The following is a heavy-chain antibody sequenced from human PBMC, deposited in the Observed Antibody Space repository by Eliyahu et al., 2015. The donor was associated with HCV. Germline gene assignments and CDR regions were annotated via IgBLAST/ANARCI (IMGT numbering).Heavy chain of an antibody. CDR3: ARDGGDYGDHQDGFDI. CDR2: ISSSGSRI. V-gene: IGHV3-48*03. CDR1: GFTFSXYE. J-gene: IGHJ3*02. D-gene: IGHD4-17*01. Sequence: EVQLVESGGGLVQPGGSLRLXCAASGFTFSXYEMDWVRQAPGKGLGWVSYISSSGSRIFYADSVKGRFTISRDNAKNSLYLQMDSLRAEDTAVYYCARDGGDYGDHQDGFDIWGQGTMVTVSS.